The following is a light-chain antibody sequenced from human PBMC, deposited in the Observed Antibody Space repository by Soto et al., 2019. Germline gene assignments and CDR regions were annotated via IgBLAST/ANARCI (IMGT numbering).Light chain of an antibody. CDR2: GAS. CDR1: QSVSSSY. CDR3: QQRNTRPRT. Sequence: EIVLTQSPGTLSLSPGERATLSCRASQSVSSSYLAWYQQKPGQAPRLLIYGASSRATGIPDRFSGSGSGTNFTLTSSSLEPEDFAYYRCQQRNTRPRTFGQGTKVDIK. J-gene: IGKJ1*01. V-gene: IGKV3D-20*02.